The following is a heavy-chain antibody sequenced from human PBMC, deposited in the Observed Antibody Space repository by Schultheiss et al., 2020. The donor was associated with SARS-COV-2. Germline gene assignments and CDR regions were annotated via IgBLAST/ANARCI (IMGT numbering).Heavy chain of an antibody. D-gene: IGHD3-22*01. Sequence: SQTLSLTCAVYGGSFSGYYWSWIRQPPGKGLEWIGEINHSGSTNYNPSLKSRVTISVDTSKNQFSLKLSSVTAADTAVYYCARGLSYYYDSSGYTDAFDIWGQGTMVTVSS. CDR1: GGSFSGYY. V-gene: IGHV4-34*09. CDR2: INHSGST. J-gene: IGHJ3*02. CDR3: ARGLSYYYDSSGYTDAFDI.